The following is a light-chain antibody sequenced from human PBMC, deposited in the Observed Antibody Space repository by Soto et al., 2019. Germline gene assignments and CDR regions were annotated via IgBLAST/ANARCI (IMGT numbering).Light chain of an antibody. J-gene: IGLJ2*01. Sequence: QSVLTQPPSVSAAPRQRVTISCSGSTPNIGNNAVNWYQLLPGKAPKLLIYYDDLLPPGVSDRFSGSKSGTSASLAISGLQSEDEADYFCSAWDDSLNGPVFGGGTKLTVL. CDR3: SAWDDSLNGPV. V-gene: IGLV1-36*01. CDR1: TPNIGNNA. CDR2: YDD.